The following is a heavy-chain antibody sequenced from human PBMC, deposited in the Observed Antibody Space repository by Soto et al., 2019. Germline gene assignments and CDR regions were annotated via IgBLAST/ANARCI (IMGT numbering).Heavy chain of an antibody. CDR3: ARTQIYCSSTSCPIDY. Sequence: QVQLQESGPGLVKPSQTLSLTCTVSGGSISSGGYYWSWIRQHPGKGLEWIGYIYYSGSTYYNPSLKSRVTISVDTSKNQLSLKLSSVTAADTAVYYCARTQIYCSSTSCPIDYWGQGTLVTVSS. CDR1: GGSISSGGYY. CDR2: IYYSGST. J-gene: IGHJ4*02. V-gene: IGHV4-31*03. D-gene: IGHD2-2*01.